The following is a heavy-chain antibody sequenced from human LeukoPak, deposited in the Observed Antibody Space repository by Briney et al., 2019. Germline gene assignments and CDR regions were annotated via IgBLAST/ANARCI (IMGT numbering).Heavy chain of an antibody. J-gene: IGHJ3*02. CDR2: IYYSGSA. Sequence: SSETLSLTCTVSGGSISSSSYYWGWIRQPPGEGLEWNGSIYYSGSAYYNPSLKSRVTISVDRSKNQFSLKLSSVTAADTAVYYCARSLEGAQYDFWSGYAPPDAFDIWGQGTMVTVSS. CDR3: ARSLEGAQYDFWSGYAPPDAFDI. V-gene: IGHV4-39*07. CDR1: GGSISSSSYY. D-gene: IGHD3-3*01.